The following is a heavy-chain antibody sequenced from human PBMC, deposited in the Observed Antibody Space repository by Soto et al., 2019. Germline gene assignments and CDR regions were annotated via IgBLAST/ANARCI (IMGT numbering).Heavy chain of an antibody. CDR2: INHSGST. J-gene: IGHJ5*02. D-gene: IGHD1-26*01. CDR3: ARGSRSGSLASRSFDP. V-gene: IGHV4-34*01. CDR1: GGSFSGYY. Sequence: NPSETLSLTCAVYGGSFSGYYWSWIRQPPGKGLEWIGEINHSGSTNYNPSLKSRVTISVDTSKNQFSLKLSSVTAADTAVYYCARGSRSGSLASRSFDPWGQGTLVTVSS.